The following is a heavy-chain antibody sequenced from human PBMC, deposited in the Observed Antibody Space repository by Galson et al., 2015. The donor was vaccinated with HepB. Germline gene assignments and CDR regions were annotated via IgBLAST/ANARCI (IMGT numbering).Heavy chain of an antibody. D-gene: IGHD6-19*01. CDR2: ISSNGGAQ. CDR3: AKDISITSGWYDGLDH. V-gene: IGHV3-30*18. Sequence: SLRLSCAVSGLTFSDYDMHWVRQAPGKGLEWVALISSNGGAQYYGDCGKGRFTVSSDNFDNTLYLQMSGLRPEDTAVYYCAKDISITSGWYDGLDHWGQGTLVPVSS. J-gene: IGHJ4*02. CDR1: GLTFSDYD.